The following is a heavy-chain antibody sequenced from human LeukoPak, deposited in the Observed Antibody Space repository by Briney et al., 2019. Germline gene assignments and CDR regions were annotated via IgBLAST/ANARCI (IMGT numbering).Heavy chain of an antibody. J-gene: IGHJ6*02. CDR3: ASSSSYYYYGMDV. CDR2: IYYSGST. V-gene: IGHV4-59*01. D-gene: IGHD6-6*01. CDR1: GGSISSYY. Sequence: SETLSLTCAVSGGSISSYYWSWIRQPPGKGLEWIGYIYYSGSTNYNPSLKSRVTISVDTSKNQFSLKLSSVTAADTAVYYCASSSSYYYYGMDVWGQGTTVTVSS.